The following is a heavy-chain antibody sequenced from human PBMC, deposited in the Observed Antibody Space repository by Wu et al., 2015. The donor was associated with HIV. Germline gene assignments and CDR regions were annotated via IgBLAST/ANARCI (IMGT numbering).Heavy chain of an antibody. CDR2: MNPRNGYK. CDR3: ARVQFDPNYYTYFDL. Sequence: LVQSGPEAKRPGASVKVSCKASYILTTYPIGWVRQAPGQRLEWMGWMNPRNGYKKPAQRFQDRITMSTTNSAHTAYMELKNLTSDDAAIYFCARVQFDPNYYTYFDLWGQGTLVTVSS. CDR1: YILTTYP. D-gene: IGHD4/OR15-4a*01. J-gene: IGHJ5*01. V-gene: IGHV1-18*01.